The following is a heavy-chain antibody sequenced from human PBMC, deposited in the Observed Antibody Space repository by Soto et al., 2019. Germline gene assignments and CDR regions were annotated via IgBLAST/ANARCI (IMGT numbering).Heavy chain of an antibody. D-gene: IGHD3-22*01. CDR3: AKDLFDSTGSRYYDAFDI. V-gene: IGHV3-9*01. Sequence: PGGSLRLSCAASGFTFDDYAMHWVRQAPGKGLEWVSGINWNSDTIVYADSVKGRFTISRDNAKNSLYLQMNSLRPEDTALYYCAKDLFDSTGSRYYDAFDIWGQGTMVTVSS. J-gene: IGHJ3*02. CDR1: GFTFDDYA. CDR2: INWNSDTI.